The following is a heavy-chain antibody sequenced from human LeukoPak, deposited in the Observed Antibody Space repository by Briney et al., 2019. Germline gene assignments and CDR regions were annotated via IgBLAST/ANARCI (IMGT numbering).Heavy chain of an antibody. CDR3: TREGTAIDWFDP. J-gene: IGHJ5*02. V-gene: IGHV1-18*01. CDR2: ISAYNGNT. D-gene: IGHD5-18*01. Sequence: ASVKVSCKASGGTFSSYAISWVRQAPGQGLEWMGWISAYNGNTNYAQKLQGRVTMTTDTSTSTAYMELRSLRSEDTAVYYCTREGTAIDWFDPWGQGTLVTVSS. CDR1: GGTFSSYA.